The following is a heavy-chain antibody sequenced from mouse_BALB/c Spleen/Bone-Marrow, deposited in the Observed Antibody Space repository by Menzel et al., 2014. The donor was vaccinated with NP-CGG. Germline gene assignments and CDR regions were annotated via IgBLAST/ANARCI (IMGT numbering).Heavy chain of an antibody. J-gene: IGHJ4*01. CDR3: AREGNYYGSIAMDY. CDR1: GYTFTSYW. Sequence: VQLQQSGAELVKPGASVKLSCKASGYTFTSYWMHWVKQRPGRGLEWIGEINPSNGRTNYNEKFKSKATLTVDKSSSTAYMQLSSLTSEDSAVYYCAREGNYYGSIAMDYWGQGTSVTVSS. D-gene: IGHD1-1*01. V-gene: IGHV1S81*02. CDR2: INPSNGRT.